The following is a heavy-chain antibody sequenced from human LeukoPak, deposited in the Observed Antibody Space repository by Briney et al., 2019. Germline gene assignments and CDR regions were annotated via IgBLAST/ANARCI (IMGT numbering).Heavy chain of an antibody. J-gene: IGHJ4*02. CDR3: ARRLEYSGSKGVFDY. D-gene: IGHD1-26*01. Sequence: GGSLRLSCAASGFTVTTNYMTWVRQAPGKGLEWVSVIYSGGHTDYADSVKGRFTISRDNSKNTLYLQMNSLRAEDTAVYYCARRLEYSGSKGVFDYWGQGTLVTVSS. V-gene: IGHV3-66*01. CDR2: IYSGGHT. CDR1: GFTVTTNY.